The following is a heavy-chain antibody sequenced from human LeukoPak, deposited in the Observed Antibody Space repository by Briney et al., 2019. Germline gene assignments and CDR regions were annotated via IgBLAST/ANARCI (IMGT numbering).Heavy chain of an antibody. CDR1: GGSFSGYY. J-gene: IGHJ3*02. D-gene: IGHD3-3*01. V-gene: IGHV4-59*08. Sequence: SETLSLTCAVYGGSFSGYYWSWIRQPPGKGLEWIGYIYYSGSTNYNPSLKSRVTISVDTSKNQFSLKLSSVTAADTAVYYCAEESPDFNDAFDIWGQGTMVTVSS. CDR3: AEESPDFNDAFDI. CDR2: IYYSGST.